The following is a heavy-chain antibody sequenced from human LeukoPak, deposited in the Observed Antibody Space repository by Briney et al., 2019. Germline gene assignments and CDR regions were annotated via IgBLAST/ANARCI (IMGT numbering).Heavy chain of an antibody. D-gene: IGHD3-16*02. CDR3: ARGRAAGHYVWGSYRYTEFDY. CDR2: IYHSGST. V-gene: IGHV4-4*02. J-gene: IGHJ4*02. CDR1: GGSISSSNW. Sequence: SETLSLTCAVSGGSISSSNWWSWVRQPPGKGLEWIGEIYHSGSTNYNPSLKSRVTISVDKSKNQFSLKLSSVTAADTAVYYCARGRAAGHYVWGSYRYTEFDYWGQGTLVTVSS.